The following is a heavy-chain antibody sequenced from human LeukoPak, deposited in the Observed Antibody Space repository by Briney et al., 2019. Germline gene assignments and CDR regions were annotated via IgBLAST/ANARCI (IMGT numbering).Heavy chain of an antibody. D-gene: IGHD7-27*01. CDR3: ARVRATGAHDC. CDR1: GGSISSYY. V-gene: IGHV4-59*12. Sequence: SETLSLTCTVSGGSISSYYWSWIRQPPGRGLEWIGYIYYSGSTNYNPSLKSRVTISVDTSKNQFSLKLSSVTAADTAVYYCARVRATGAHDCWGQGTLVTVSS. CDR2: IYYSGST. J-gene: IGHJ4*02.